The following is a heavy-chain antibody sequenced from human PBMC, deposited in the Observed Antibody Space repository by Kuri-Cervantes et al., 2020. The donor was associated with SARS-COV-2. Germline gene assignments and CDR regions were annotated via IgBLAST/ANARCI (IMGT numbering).Heavy chain of an antibody. CDR1: GGSFSGYS. J-gene: IGHJ4*02. CDR3: ARENKGSFDY. Sequence: SQTLSLTCAVYGGSFSGYSWSWIRQPPGKGLEWIGYIYHSGSTYYNPSLKSRVTISVDRSKNQFSLKLSSVTAADTAVHYCARENKGSFDYWGQGTLVTVSS. CDR2: IYHSGST. V-gene: IGHV4-30-2*01.